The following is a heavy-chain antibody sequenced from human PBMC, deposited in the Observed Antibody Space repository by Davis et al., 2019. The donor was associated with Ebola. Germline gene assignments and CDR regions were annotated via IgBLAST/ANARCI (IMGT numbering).Heavy chain of an antibody. CDR1: GGSIGSGGYY. D-gene: IGHD1-26*01. V-gene: IGHV4-31*03. J-gene: IGHJ3*02. CDR3: ARTGYSGSYARYAFDI. Sequence: SETLSLTCTVSGGSIGSGGYYWSWIRQHPGKGLEWIGHIYYSGSIYYNPSLKSRVAISVDTSKNQFSLKLASVTVADTAVYYCARTGYSGSYARYAFDIWGQGTMVTVSS. CDR2: IYYSGSI.